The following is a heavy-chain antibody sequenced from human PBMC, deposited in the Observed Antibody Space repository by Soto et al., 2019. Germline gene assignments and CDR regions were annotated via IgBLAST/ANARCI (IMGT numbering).Heavy chain of an antibody. CDR1: GGSISSSSYY. CDR3: AILPRSSVTTVTTFLDY. Sequence: PSETLSLTCTVSGGSISSSSYYWGWIRQPPGKGLEWIGSIYYSGSTYYNPSLKSRVTISVDTSKKQFSLKLISLTAADTAVYYCAILPRSSVTTVTTFLDYWGQGTLVTVSS. J-gene: IGHJ4*02. V-gene: IGHV4-39*01. CDR2: IYYSGST. D-gene: IGHD4-17*01.